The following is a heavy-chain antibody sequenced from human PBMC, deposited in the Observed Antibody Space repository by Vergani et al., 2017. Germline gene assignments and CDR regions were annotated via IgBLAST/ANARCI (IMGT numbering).Heavy chain of an antibody. D-gene: IGHD4-23*01. V-gene: IGHV4-31*03. Sequence: QVQLQQWGAGLLKPSQTLSLTCTVSGGSISSGGYYWSWIRQHPGKGLEWIGYIYYSGSTNYNPSLKSRVTISVDTSKNQFSLKLSSVTAADTAVYYCARFDYGGIDYWGQGTLVTVSS. CDR1: GGSISSGGYY. CDR2: IYYSGST. J-gene: IGHJ4*02. CDR3: ARFDYGGIDY.